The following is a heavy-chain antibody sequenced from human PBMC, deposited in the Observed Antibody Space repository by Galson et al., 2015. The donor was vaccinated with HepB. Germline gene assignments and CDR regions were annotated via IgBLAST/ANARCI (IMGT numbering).Heavy chain of an antibody. Sequence: SCKASGYTFTSYGISWVRQAPGQGLEWMGWISAYNGNTNYAQKLQGRVTMTTDTSTSTAYMELRSLRSDDTAVYYCARDLAFDIVVVPAAISGMDVWGQGTTVTVSS. CDR2: ISAYNGNT. CDR1: GYTFTSYG. J-gene: IGHJ6*02. V-gene: IGHV1-18*01. D-gene: IGHD2-2*01. CDR3: ARDLAFDIVVVPAAISGMDV.